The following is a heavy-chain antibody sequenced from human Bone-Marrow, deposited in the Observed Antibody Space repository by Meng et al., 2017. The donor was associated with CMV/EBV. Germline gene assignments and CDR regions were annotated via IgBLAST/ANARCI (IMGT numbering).Heavy chain of an antibody. J-gene: IGHJ4*02. Sequence: GSLRLSCAVYGGSFSGYYWSWIRQPPGKGLEWIGEINHSGSTNYNPSLKSRVTISVDTSKNQFSLKLSSVTAADTAVYYCARENYFDYWGQGTLVTVSS. CDR2: INHSGST. CDR3: ARENYFDY. CDR1: GGSFSGYY. V-gene: IGHV4-34*01.